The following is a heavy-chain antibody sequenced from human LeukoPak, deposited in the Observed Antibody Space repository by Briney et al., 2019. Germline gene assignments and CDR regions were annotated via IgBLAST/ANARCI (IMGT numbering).Heavy chain of an antibody. Sequence: PSETLSLTCTVPGGSIRSYYWSWIRQPPGKGLEWIGYIYYSGSTNYNPSLKSRVTISVDTSKNQFSLKLSSVTAADTAVYYCARGGIVSPSAFDIWGQGTMVTVSS. D-gene: IGHD2-15*01. J-gene: IGHJ3*02. CDR2: IYYSGST. CDR3: ARGGIVSPSAFDI. V-gene: IGHV4-59*01. CDR1: GGSIRSYY.